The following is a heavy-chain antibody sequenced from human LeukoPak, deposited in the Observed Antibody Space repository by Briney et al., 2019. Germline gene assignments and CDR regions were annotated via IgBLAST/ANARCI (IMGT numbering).Heavy chain of an antibody. V-gene: IGHV1-18*01. CDR2: ISAYNGNT. CDR1: GYTFTSYG. Sequence: ASVKVSCKASGYTFTSYGISWVRQAPGQGLEWMGWISAYNGNTNYAQKLQGRVTMTTGTSTSTAYMELRSLRSDDTAVYYCARDRDKNIVVVPAAYDYWGQGTLVTVSS. J-gene: IGHJ4*02. CDR3: ARDRDKNIVVVPAAYDY. D-gene: IGHD2-2*01.